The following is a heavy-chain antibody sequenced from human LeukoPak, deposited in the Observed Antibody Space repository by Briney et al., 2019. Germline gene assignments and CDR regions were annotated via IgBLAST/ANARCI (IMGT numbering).Heavy chain of an antibody. CDR1: GFSLTTSGVG. V-gene: IGHV2-5*02. J-gene: IGHJ4*02. Sequence: SGPTLVKPTQTLTLTCAFSGFSLTTSGVGVGWIRQPPGKALEWLALIYWDDDKRYSPSLKSRLTITKDTSKNQVVLTMTNMDPVDTATYYYAHRAHGYQLLIFDYWGQGTLVTVSS. CDR3: AHRAHGYQLLIFDY. CDR2: IYWDDDK. D-gene: IGHD2-2*01.